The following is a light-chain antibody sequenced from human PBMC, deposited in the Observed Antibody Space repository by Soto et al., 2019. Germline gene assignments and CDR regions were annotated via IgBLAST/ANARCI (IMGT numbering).Light chain of an antibody. J-gene: IGLJ3*02. V-gene: IGLV1-44*01. CDR2: NYN. CDR1: SSNIGSNT. CDR3: AAWDDSLNGPV. Sequence: QAVLTQPPSASGTPGQRVTISCSGSSSNIGSNTVNWYQHLPGTAPKLLIYNYNQRPSGVPDRFSGSKSGTSASLAISGLQSEDEAAYYCAAWDDSLNGPVFGGGTQLTVL.